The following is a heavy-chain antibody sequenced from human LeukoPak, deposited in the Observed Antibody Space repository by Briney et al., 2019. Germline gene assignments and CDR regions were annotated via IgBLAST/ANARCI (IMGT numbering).Heavy chain of an antibody. CDR1: GGSISSYY. V-gene: IGHV4-59*01. CDR2: IYYSGST. J-gene: IGHJ4*02. CDR3: ARSEGRDGYNFHY. D-gene: IGHD5-24*01. Sequence: SETLSVTCTVSGGSISSYYWSWIRQPPGKGLERIGYIYYSGSTNYNPSLKSRVTISVDTSKNQFSLKLSSVTAADTAVYYCARSEGRDGYNFHYWGQGTLVTVSS.